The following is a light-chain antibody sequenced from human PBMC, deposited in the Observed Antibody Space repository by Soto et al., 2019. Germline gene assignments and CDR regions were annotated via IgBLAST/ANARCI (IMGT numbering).Light chain of an antibody. Sequence: EIVMTQSPSTLSVSPGEGATLSCRASQSVSSNLAWYQQKPGQAPRLLIYGASTRATGIPARFSGGGSGTEFTLTISSLQSEDSALYYCKQSGSSLTFGPGTKVDIK. CDR3: KQSGSSLT. V-gene: IGKV3-15*01. CDR1: QSVSSN. J-gene: IGKJ3*01. CDR2: GAS.